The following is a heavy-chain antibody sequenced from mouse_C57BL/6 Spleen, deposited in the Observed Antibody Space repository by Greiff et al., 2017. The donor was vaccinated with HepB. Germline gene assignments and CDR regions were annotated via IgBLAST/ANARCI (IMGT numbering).Heavy chain of an antibody. J-gene: IGHJ1*03. V-gene: IGHV14-3*01. Sequence: EVKLVESVAELVRPGASVKLSCTASGFNIKNTYMHWVKQRPEQGLEWIGRIDPANGNTKYAPKFQGKATITADTSSNTAYLQLSSLTSEDTAIYYCARNFYYGSSYGYFDVWGTGTTVTVSS. D-gene: IGHD1-1*01. CDR1: GFNIKNTY. CDR2: IDPANGNT. CDR3: ARNFYYGSSYGYFDV.